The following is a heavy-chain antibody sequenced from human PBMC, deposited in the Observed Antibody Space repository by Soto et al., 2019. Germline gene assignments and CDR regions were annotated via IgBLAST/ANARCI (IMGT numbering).Heavy chain of an antibody. D-gene: IGHD3-16*02. CDR2: IYYIGST. Sequence: QLQLQESGPGLVKPSETLSLTCTVSGDSITNSNYYWGWFRQPPGKGLEWIASIYYIGSTYYNPSLKSRVNISVDRSNIQFYLNLNSVTASDTAVYYCAGRNSLASVSLNFRELSNYKWIDPWGPGTLVTVSS. V-gene: IGHV4-39*01. CDR3: AGRNSLASVSLNFRELSNYKWIDP. CDR1: GDSITNSNYY. J-gene: IGHJ5*02.